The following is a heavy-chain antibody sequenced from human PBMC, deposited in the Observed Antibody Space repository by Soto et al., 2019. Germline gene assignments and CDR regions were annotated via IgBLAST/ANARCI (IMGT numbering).Heavy chain of an antibody. Sequence: EVQLLESGGDLVQPGGSLRLSCAVSGFTISTHGMSWVRQAPGKGLEWVSGISGSGGITYYADSVKGRFTISRDNSKNTLYLHMNSLRAEDTAAYSCVKIERYSSEWALIWGQGTLVTVSS. CDR1: GFTISTHG. D-gene: IGHD6-19*01. J-gene: IGHJ4*02. V-gene: IGHV3-23*01. CDR3: VKIERYSSEWALI. CDR2: ISGSGGIT.